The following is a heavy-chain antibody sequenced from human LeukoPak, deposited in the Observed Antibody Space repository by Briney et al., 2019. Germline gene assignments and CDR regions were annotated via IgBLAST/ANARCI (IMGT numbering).Heavy chain of an antibody. D-gene: IGHD2-15*01. CDR1: GFTFDDYA. CDR3: ARDSQDCSASTCYFDY. CDR2: ISWDSRSV. Sequence: PGGSLRLSCAAFGFTFDDYAMHWVRQSPGKGLQWVSFISWDSRSVYYADSVKGRFAISRDNNKKSVFLQMNSLTAEDTAFYYCARDSQDCSASTCYFDYWGQGTLVTVSA. J-gene: IGHJ4*02. V-gene: IGHV3-43D*03.